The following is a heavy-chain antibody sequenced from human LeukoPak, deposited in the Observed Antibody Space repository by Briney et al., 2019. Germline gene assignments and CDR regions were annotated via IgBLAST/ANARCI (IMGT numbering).Heavy chain of an antibody. V-gene: IGHV1-46*01. Sequence: ASVKVSCKASGFTFTSYYMHWVRQAPGQGLEWMGIINPSGGSTSYAQKFQGRVTMTRDTATSTVYMEVGSLRSEDPAVYYCARGLPDGYNYLDYWGQGTLVTVSS. J-gene: IGHJ4*02. CDR3: ARGLPDGYNYLDY. CDR2: INPSGGST. D-gene: IGHD5-24*01. CDR1: GFTFTSYY.